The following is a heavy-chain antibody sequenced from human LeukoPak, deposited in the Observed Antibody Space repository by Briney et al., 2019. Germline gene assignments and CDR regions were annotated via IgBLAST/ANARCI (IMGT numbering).Heavy chain of an antibody. V-gene: IGHV3-21*01. Sequence: GGSLRLSCAVSGFTFSSYSTNWVRQAPGRGLEWVSSIGTSSSYTYYTDSVKGRFTISRDNAKNSLFLQMNSLRTEDTAMYYCSRNVPAAGTDWYFDLWGRGTLVTVSS. CDR3: SRNVPAAGTDWYFDL. CDR2: IGTSSSYT. J-gene: IGHJ2*01. CDR1: GFTFSSYS. D-gene: IGHD6-13*01.